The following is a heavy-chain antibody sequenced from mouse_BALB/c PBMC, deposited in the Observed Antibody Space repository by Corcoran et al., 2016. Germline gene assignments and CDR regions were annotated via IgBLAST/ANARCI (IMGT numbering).Heavy chain of an antibody. CDR1: GYSFTGYY. Sequence: EVPLQQSGPELVKPGASVKIYCKASGYSFTGYYMHWVKQSHVKSLEWIGRINPYNGATSYNQNFKDKASLTVDKSSSTAYMELHSLTSEDSAVYYCARSLYGNGAMDYWGQGTSVTVSS. V-gene: IGHV1-26*01. J-gene: IGHJ4*01. CDR3: ARSLYGNGAMDY. CDR2: INPYNGAT. D-gene: IGHD2-1*01.